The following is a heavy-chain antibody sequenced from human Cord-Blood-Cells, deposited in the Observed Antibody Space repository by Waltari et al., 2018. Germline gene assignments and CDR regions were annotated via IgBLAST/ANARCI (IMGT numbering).Heavy chain of an antibody. J-gene: IGHJ4*02. Sequence: QVQLQQWGAGLLKPSETLSLTCAVYGGSFSGHCWSWTRQPPGKGLEWIGEINHSGSTNYNPSLKSRVTISVDTSKNQFSLKLSSVTAADTAVYYCARGVGYYDYWGQGTLVTVSS. CDR2: INHSGST. CDR3: ARGVGYYDY. V-gene: IGHV4-34*01. CDR1: GGSFSGHC. D-gene: IGHD3-10*01.